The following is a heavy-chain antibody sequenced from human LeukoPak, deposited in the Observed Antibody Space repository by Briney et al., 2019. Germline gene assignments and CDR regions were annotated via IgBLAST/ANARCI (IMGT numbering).Heavy chain of an antibody. D-gene: IGHD2-2*01. Sequence: ASVKVSYKASGYTFTSYGICWVRQAPGQGLEWMGWISAYNGNTNYAQKLQGRVTMTTDTSTSTAYMELRSLRSDDTAAYYCARGFVVVPAAPYYMDVWGKGTTVTVSS. J-gene: IGHJ6*03. V-gene: IGHV1-18*01. CDR1: GYTFTSYG. CDR2: ISAYNGNT. CDR3: ARGFVVVPAAPYYMDV.